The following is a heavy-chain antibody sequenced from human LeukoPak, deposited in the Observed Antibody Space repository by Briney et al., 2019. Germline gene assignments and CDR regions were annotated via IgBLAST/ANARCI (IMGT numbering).Heavy chain of an antibody. V-gene: IGHV4-39*01. CDR1: GGSISSSSYY. CDR2: IYYSGST. J-gene: IGHJ6*02. Sequence: KPSETLSPPCTVSGGSISSSSYYWGWIRQPPGKGLEWIGSIYYSGSTYYNPSLKSRVTISVDTSKNQFSLKLSSVTAADTAVYYCARQGTVTTYYYYYYGMDVWGQGTTVTVSS. D-gene: IGHD4-17*01. CDR3: ARQGTVTTYYYYYYGMDV.